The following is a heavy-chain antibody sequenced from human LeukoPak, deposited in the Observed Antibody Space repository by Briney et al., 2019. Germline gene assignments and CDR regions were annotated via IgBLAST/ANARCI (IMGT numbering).Heavy chain of an antibody. CDR1: GFTFSSYS. CDR2: ISSSSSYI. J-gene: IGHJ6*03. CDR3: AKSPPHDFWSGCPYYYYYYMDV. Sequence: GGSLRLSCAASGFTFSSYSMNWVRQAPGKGLEWVSSISSSSSYIYYADSVKGRFTISRDNSKNTLYLQMNSLRAEDTAVYYCAKSPPHDFWSGCPYYYYYYMDVWGKGTTVTVSS. D-gene: IGHD3-3*01. V-gene: IGHV3-21*04.